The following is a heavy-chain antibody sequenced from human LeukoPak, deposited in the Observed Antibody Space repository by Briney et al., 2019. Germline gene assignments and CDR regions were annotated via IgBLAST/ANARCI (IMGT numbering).Heavy chain of an antibody. CDR2: ISGSGVST. CDR1: DFTFSNYA. J-gene: IGHJ4*02. V-gene: IGHV3-23*01. Sequence: PGGSLRLSCSVPDFTFSNYAMSWVRQAPGKGLEWVSGISGSGVSTHYSDSVKGRFTISRDNSKNTLYLQMNSLRAEDTAVYYCARRRYSGSSQHFDYCGLGTLVTVSS. D-gene: IGHD1-26*01. CDR3: ARRRYSGSSQHFDY.